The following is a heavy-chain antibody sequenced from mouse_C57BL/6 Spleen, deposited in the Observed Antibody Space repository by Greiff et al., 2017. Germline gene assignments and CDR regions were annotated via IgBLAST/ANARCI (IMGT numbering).Heavy chain of an antibody. Sequence: PIQGLEWIGNIDPSDSETHYNQKFKDKATLTVDKSSSTAYMQLSSLTSEDSAVYYCAYSNGFAYWGQGTLVTVSA. CDR3: AYSNGFAY. V-gene: IGHV1-52*01. CDR2: IDPSDSET. J-gene: IGHJ3*01. D-gene: IGHD2-5*01.